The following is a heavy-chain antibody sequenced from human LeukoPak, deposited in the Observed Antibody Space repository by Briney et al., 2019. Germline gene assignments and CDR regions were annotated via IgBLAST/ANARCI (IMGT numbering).Heavy chain of an antibody. V-gene: IGHV3-23*01. CDR1: GFTLRSHA. D-gene: IGHD6-19*01. J-gene: IGHJ6*02. Sequence: GGSLRLSCAATGFTLRSHAMNWVRQAPGKGLEWVSGIGGSGGRTYYADSVTGRFTISRDNSKNTVYLQMNSLRAADTAVYYCARGRIAVALYYGMDVWGHGTTVTVFS. CDR3: ARGRIAVALYYGMDV. CDR2: IGGSGGRT.